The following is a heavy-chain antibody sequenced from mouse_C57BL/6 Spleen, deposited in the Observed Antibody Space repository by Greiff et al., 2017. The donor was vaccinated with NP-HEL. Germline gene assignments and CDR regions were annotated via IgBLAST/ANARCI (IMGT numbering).Heavy chain of an antibody. J-gene: IGHJ3*01. D-gene: IGHD1-1*01. CDR2: IYPGDGDT. Sequence: QVQLQQSGAELVKPGASVKISCKASGYAFSSYWMNWVKQRPGKGLEWIGQIYPGDGDTNYNGKFKGKATLTADKSSSTAYMQLSSLTSEDSAVYFCARPGTVVATEGFAYWGQGTLVTVSA. V-gene: IGHV1-80*01. CDR1: GYAFSSYW. CDR3: ARPGTVVATEGFAY.